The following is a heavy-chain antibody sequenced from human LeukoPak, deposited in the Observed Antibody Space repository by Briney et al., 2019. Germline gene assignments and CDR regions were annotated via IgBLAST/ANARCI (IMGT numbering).Heavy chain of an antibody. V-gene: IGHV3-21*01. CDR1: GFTFNSYN. CDR2: ITSSSTYM. D-gene: IGHD3-10*01. Sequence: PGGSLRLSCAASGFTFNSYNMNWVRQAPGKGLEWVSSITSSSTYMYYADSVKGRFTISRDNAKNSLYLQMNSLRAEDTAVYYCARIIPGITMVRGVEGIVWGEGFDYWGQGTLVTVSS. J-gene: IGHJ4*02. CDR3: ARIIPGITMVRGVEGIVWGEGFDY.